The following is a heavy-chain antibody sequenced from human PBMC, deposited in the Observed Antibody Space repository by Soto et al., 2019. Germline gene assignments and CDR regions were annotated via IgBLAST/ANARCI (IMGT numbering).Heavy chain of an antibody. D-gene: IGHD1-20*01. CDR3: AKRDCISPACQFRAPAFDF. J-gene: IGHJ4*02. CDR1: GFTFSSYA. V-gene: IGHV3-23*01. Sequence: GSLRLSCAASGFTFSSYAMSWVRQAPGKGLEWVSAISGSGGSTYYADSVKGRFTISRDNPKNTLYLQMNSLRADDTAVYFCAKRDCISPACQFRAPAFDFWGQGTLVTVSS. CDR2: ISGSGGST.